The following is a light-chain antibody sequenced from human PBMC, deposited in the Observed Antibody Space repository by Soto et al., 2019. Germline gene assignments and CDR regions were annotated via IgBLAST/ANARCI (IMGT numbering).Light chain of an antibody. CDR3: QQYNYYPYT. CDR2: SAS. J-gene: IGKJ2*01. Sequence: DIQMTQSPSTLSASVGDRVTITCRASQSISTWLAWYHQKPGKAPKLLISSASSLESGVPSRFSGSGSGTEFSLAISSLQPDDFATYYCQQYNYYPYTFGEGTKLVIK. V-gene: IGKV1-5*01. CDR1: QSISTW.